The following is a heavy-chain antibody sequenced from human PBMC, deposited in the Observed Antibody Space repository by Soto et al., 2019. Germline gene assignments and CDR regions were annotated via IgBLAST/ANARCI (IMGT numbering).Heavy chain of an antibody. D-gene: IGHD2-15*01. CDR2: IIPIFGTA. V-gene: IGHV1-69*01. J-gene: IGHJ3*02. CDR1: GGTFSSYA. Sequence: QVQLVQSGAEVKKPGSSVKVSCKASGGTFSSYAISWVRQAPGQGLEWMGGIIPIFGTANYAQQFQGRVTITADDSTSTAYMELSSLRSEDTAVYYCARGAPHLLRGAFDIWGQGTMVTVSS. CDR3: ARGAPHLLRGAFDI.